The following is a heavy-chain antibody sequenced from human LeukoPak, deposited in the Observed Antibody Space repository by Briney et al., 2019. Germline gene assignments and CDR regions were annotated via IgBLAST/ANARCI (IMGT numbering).Heavy chain of an antibody. Sequence: ASETLSLISAVSAYSTIRGYYWGWIRQPPGKGLEWIGSMYHSGSTYYNPSLKSRVTISVDTSKNQFSLKLSSVTAADTAVYYCARFEKLSSGYFFDTGGQGTLVTVSS. CDR1: AYSTIRGYY. J-gene: IGHJ4*02. CDR2: MYHSGST. CDR3: ARFEKLSSGYFFDT. D-gene: IGHD3-22*01. V-gene: IGHV4-38-2*01.